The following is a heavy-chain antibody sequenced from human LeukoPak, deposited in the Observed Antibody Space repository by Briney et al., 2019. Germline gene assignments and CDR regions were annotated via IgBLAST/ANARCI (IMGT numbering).Heavy chain of an antibody. V-gene: IGHV4-59*11. CDR1: GGSISTHY. CDR2: IYYSGST. Sequence: SETLSLTCSVSGGSISTHYWSWLRQPPGEGLEWIGYIYYSGSTNYNPSLKSRVTISVDTSKNQFSLKLSSVTAADTAVYYCARGFGREYNFAKYWGQGTLVTVSS. D-gene: IGHD3-10*01. CDR3: ARGFGREYNFAKY. J-gene: IGHJ4*02.